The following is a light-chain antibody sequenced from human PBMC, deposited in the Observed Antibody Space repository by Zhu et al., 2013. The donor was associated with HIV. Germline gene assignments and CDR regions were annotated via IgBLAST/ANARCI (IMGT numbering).Light chain of an antibody. V-gene: IGKV3-15*01. CDR3: QQYNYWPQIT. CDR1: QSVSSSD. J-gene: IGKJ4*01. Sequence: EILLTQSPGTLSLSPGQRATLSCRASQSVSSSDLTWYQQKPGQAPRLLIYGTFSRASGFPARFSGSGSGTEFTLTISSLQSEDVAVYYCQQYNYWPQITFDGGTKVEI. CDR2: GTF.